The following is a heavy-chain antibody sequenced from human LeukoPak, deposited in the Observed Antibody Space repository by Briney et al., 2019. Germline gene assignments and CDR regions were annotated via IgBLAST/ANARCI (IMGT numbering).Heavy chain of an antibody. V-gene: IGHV3-21*05. CDR1: GFTFSIYS. Sequence: GGSLRLSCVASGFTFSIYSMNWVGQAPGKGLEWVSYISKNSDDIYNADSVRGRFTISRDNAKNSLYLQMNSLRAEDTAVYYCARVRPGYYCDSWGQGILVTVSS. CDR3: ARVRPGYYCDS. CDR2: ISKNSDDI. J-gene: IGHJ4*02.